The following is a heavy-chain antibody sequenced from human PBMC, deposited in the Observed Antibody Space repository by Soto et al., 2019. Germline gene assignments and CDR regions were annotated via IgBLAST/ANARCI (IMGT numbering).Heavy chain of an antibody. D-gene: IGHD1-26*01. V-gene: IGHV1-18*01. CDR2: VSPYDGDT. J-gene: IGHJ5*02. CDR3: ARDHGGSYQADSFDP. Sequence: QVQLVQSGVEVKKPGASVKVSCKASGYTFTTYGISWVRQAPGQGLXGXXWVSPYDGDTNYADALQGRVTMTTDTSTTTAYMELRSLRSDDTAMYYCARDHGGSYQADSFDPWGQGTLVIVSS. CDR1: GYTFTTYG.